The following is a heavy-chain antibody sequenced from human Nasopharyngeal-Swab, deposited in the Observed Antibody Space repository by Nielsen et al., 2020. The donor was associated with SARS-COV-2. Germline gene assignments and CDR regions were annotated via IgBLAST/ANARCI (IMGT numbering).Heavy chain of an antibody. Sequence: SETLSLTCTVSGGSISSSSYYWGWTRQPPGKGLEWIGSIYYSGSTYYNPSLKSRVTISVDTSKNQFSLKLSFVTAADSAVYYCAATSVLRFLEWLNNWFDPWGQGTLVTVSS. CDR3: AATSVLRFLEWLNNWFDP. CDR2: IYYSGST. D-gene: IGHD3-3*01. J-gene: IGHJ5*02. CDR1: GGSISSSSYY. V-gene: IGHV4-39*01.